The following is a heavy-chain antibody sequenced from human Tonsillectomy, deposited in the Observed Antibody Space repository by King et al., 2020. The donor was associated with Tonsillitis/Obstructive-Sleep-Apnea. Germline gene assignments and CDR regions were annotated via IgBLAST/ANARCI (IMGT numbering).Heavy chain of an antibody. J-gene: IGHJ4*02. D-gene: IGHD6-13*01. CDR3: AKEGPGGQQLIWVDS. Sequence: EVQLVESGGGLVQPGGSLRLSCAASGFTFRNSAMSWVRQVPGKRLEWVSAISGSGNEKYYVDSGRGRFSISRDNSKNTLYRQLNSLRADDTALYYCAKEGPGGQQLIWVDSWGQGTLVTVSS. CDR2: ISGSGNEK. V-gene: IGHV3-23*04. CDR1: GFTFRNSA.